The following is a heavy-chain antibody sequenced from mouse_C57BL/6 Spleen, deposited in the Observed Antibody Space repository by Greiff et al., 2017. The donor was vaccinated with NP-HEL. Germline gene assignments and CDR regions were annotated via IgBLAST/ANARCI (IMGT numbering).Heavy chain of an antibody. Sequence: VQLQQSGAELVRPGTSVKVSCKASGYAFTNYLIEWVKQRPGQGLEWIGVINPGSGGTNYNEKFKGKATLTADKSSSTAYMQLSSLTSEDSAVYFCARYDYDAMDYWDQGTSVTVSS. V-gene: IGHV1-54*01. CDR1: GYAFTNYL. J-gene: IGHJ4*01. CDR3: ARYDYDAMDY. CDR2: INPGSGGT.